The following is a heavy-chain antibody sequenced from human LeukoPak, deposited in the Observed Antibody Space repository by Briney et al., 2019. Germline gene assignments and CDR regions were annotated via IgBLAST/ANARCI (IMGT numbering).Heavy chain of an antibody. CDR2: INPNSGGT. Sequence: ASVTVSCKASGYTFTGYYMHWVRQAPGQGLEWMGRINPNSGGTNYAQKFQGRVTMTRDTSISTAYMELSRLRSDDTAVYYCARAEVKGSGYDPGIGHWGQGTLVTVSS. V-gene: IGHV1-2*06. CDR1: GYTFTGYY. J-gene: IGHJ5*02. CDR3: ARAEVKGSGYDPGIGH. D-gene: IGHD5-12*01.